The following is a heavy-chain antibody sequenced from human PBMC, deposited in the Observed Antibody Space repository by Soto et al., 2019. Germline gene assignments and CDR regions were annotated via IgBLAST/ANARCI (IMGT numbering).Heavy chain of an antibody. Sequence: GGSLRLSCAASGFTFSSYSMNWVRQAPGKGLEWVSYISSGSSTIYYADSVKGRFTISRDNAKNSLYLQANSLRDEDTAVYYCARIAAAGSFDYWGQGTLVTV. CDR2: ISSGSSTI. V-gene: IGHV3-48*02. J-gene: IGHJ4*02. D-gene: IGHD6-13*01. CDR3: ARIAAAGSFDY. CDR1: GFTFSSYS.